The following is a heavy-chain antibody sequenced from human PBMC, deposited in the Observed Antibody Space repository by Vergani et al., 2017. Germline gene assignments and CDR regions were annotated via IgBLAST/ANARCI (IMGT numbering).Heavy chain of an antibody. D-gene: IGHD3-22*01. Sequence: ELQLVQSGAEVKKPGESLKISCQISGYSFTNYWIGWVRQMPGKGLEWMGIIHTADSATRYSPSFQGQVTISVDKSISTAYLQRSSLRASDSAMYYCARLYGRDSSGSKYFDYWGQGTLVTVSS. V-gene: IGHV5-51*01. CDR2: IHTADSAT. J-gene: IGHJ4*02. CDR1: GYSFTNYW. CDR3: ARLYGRDSSGSKYFDY.